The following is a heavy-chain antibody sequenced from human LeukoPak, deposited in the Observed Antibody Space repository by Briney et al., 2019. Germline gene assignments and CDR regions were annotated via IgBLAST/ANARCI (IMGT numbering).Heavy chain of an antibody. CDR1: GFTFSDYY. J-gene: IGHJ4*02. Sequence: GGSLRLSCAASGFTFSDYYMSWIRQAPGKGLEWVSYISSSGSTIYYADSVKRRFTISRDNAKNSLYLQLSSRRAEDTAVYYRASVVAVAGYYCDYWGQGTLVTVSS. V-gene: IGHV3-11*01. D-gene: IGHD6-19*01. CDR3: ASVVAVAGYYCDY. CDR2: ISSSGSTI.